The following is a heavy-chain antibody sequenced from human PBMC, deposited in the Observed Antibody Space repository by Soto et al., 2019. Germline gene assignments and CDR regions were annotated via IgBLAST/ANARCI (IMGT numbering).Heavy chain of an antibody. Sequence: GASVKVSCKASGGTFSSYAISWVRQAPGQGLEWMGGIIPIFGTANYAQKFQGRVTITADESTSTAYMELSSLRSEDTAVYYCARGPTSDYYDSSGDRQYGLDPWGQGTLVTVSS. CDR3: ARGPTSDYYDSSGDRQYGLDP. J-gene: IGHJ5*02. D-gene: IGHD3-22*01. CDR2: IIPIFGTA. CDR1: GGTFSSYA. V-gene: IGHV1-69*13.